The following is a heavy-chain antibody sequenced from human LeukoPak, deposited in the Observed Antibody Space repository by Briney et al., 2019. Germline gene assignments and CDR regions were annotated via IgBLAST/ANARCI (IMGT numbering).Heavy chain of an antibody. J-gene: IGHJ3*02. CDR3: ARGYYGSGSYSESDDAFDI. Sequence: SETLSLTCTVSGGSISSGGYYWSWIRQPPGKGLEWIGYIYHSGSTYYNPSLKSRVTISVDTSKNQFSLKLSSVTAADTAVYYCARGYYGSGSYSESDDAFDIWGQGTMVTVSS. CDR2: IYHSGST. D-gene: IGHD3-10*01. V-gene: IGHV4-30-2*01. CDR1: GGSISSGGYY.